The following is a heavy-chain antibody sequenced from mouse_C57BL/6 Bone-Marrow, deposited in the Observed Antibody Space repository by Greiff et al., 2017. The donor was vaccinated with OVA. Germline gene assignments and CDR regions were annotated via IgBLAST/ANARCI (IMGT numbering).Heavy chain of an antibody. D-gene: IGHD3-1*01. CDR1: GYSITSDY. Sequence: EVQLKQSGPGLAKPSQTLSLTCSVTGYSITSDYWNWIRKFPGNKLEYMGYISYSGSTSYNPYLKSRISITRDTSKNQYYLQLKYATTEDTATYYCASGIWFAYWGQGTLVTVSA. V-gene: IGHV3-8*01. CDR3: ASGIWFAY. CDR2: ISYSGST. J-gene: IGHJ3*01.